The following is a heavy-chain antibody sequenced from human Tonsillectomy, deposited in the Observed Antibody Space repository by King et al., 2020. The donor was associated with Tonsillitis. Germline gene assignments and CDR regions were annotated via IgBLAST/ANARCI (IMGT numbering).Heavy chain of an antibody. CDR1: GFTFSSYA. CDR2: ISGSAGST. V-gene: IGHV3-23*04. J-gene: IGHJ4*02. CDR3: AKLGYSSGWYGYFYY. D-gene: IGHD6-19*01. Sequence: VQLVESGGGLVQPGGSLRLSCAASGFTFSSYAMTWVRQAPGKGLEWVSAISGSAGSTYYADSVKGRFTISRDNSKNTLFLKMNSLRAEDTAVYYCAKLGYSSGWYGYFYYWGKGTLVTVSS.